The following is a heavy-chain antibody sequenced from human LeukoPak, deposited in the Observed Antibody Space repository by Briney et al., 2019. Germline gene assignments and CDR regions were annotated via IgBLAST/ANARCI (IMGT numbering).Heavy chain of an antibody. Sequence: PSETLSLTCTVAGLSISPYYWSWIRQPPGKGLEWIGYIYYSVTNTYNPSLKSPVTISVDTSRNQFSLKLSSVTAADTAVYHCARGAGAFDYSGHGTLVTVSS. V-gene: IGHV4-59*01. CDR3: ARGAGAFDY. CDR2: IYYSVTN. D-gene: IGHD6-19*01. CDR1: GLSISPYY. J-gene: IGHJ4*01.